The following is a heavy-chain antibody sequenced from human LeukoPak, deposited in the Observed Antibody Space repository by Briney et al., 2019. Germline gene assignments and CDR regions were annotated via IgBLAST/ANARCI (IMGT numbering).Heavy chain of an antibody. CDR3: TREDIVVVVAATSVHFDY. CDR2: ISSSSSYI. CDR1: GFTFSSYS. V-gene: IGHV3-21*01. J-gene: IGHJ4*02. D-gene: IGHD2-15*01. Sequence: GGSLRLSCAASGFTFSSYSMNWVRQAPGKGLEWVSSISSSSSYIYYADSVKGRFTISRDNAKNSLYLQMNSLRAEDTAVYYCTREDIVVVVAATSVHFDYWGQGTLVTVSS.